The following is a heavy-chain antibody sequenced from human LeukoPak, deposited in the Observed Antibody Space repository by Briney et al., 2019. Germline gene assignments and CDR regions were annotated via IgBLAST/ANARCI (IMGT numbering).Heavy chain of an antibody. CDR3: ATGGYSCEY. J-gene: IGHJ4*02. Sequence: GESLKISFQGSGYSFTSYWISWVRQMPGKGLEWMGRIDPSDSHTTYSPSFEGHVNMSADKSVSTAYLHWSSLKASDTAMYYCATGGYSCEYWGQGTLVTVSS. CDR2: IDPSDSHT. V-gene: IGHV5-10-1*01. CDR1: GYSFTSYW. D-gene: IGHD5-18*01.